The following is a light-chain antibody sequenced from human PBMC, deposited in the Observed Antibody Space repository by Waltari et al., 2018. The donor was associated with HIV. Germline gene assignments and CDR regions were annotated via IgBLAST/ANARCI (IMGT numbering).Light chain of an antibody. CDR2: TSS. CDR3: QKYNSAPRT. V-gene: IGKV1-27*01. CDR1: KRISNY. J-gene: IGKJ1*01. Sequence: DIQMTQYPSSLSASVGDRVTITCRASKRISNYFAWYQQKPGKIPKLLIYTSSTLQSGVPSRFSGSGSGKDFTLTISSLQHEDVATYYCQKYNSAPRTFGQGTKVEIK.